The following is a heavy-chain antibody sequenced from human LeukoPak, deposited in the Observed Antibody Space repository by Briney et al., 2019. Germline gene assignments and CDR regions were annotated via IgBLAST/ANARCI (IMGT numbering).Heavy chain of an antibody. CDR2: IRYDGSNK. CDR1: GFTFSSYG. Sequence: GGSLRLSCAASGFTFSSYGMHWVRQAPGKGLAWVAFIRYDGSNKYYADSAKGRFTISRDNSKNTLYLQMNSLRAEDTAVYYCAKDRGGDCYACFDYWGQGTLVTVSS. CDR3: AKDRGGDCYACFDY. D-gene: IGHD2-21*02. V-gene: IGHV3-30*02. J-gene: IGHJ4*02.